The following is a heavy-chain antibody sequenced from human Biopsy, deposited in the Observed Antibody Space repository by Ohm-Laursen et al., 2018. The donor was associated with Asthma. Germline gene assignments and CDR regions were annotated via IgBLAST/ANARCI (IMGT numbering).Heavy chain of an antibody. D-gene: IGHD3-9*01. CDR1: GYTFINYA. V-gene: IGHV1-3*01. Sequence: SVKVSCKASGYTFINYAIHWVRQAPGHSLEWMGWINAANGNTKYSQKFQGRLTISRDTSASTAYMDLSSLRSEDTAVYYCARTYFDFLTGQVHDAFAMWGQGTMVTVSS. CDR3: ARTYFDFLTGQVHDAFAM. J-gene: IGHJ3*02. CDR2: INAANGNT.